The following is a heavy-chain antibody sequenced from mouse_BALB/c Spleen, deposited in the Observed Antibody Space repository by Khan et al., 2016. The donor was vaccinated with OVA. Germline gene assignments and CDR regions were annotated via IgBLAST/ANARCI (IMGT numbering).Heavy chain of an antibody. D-gene: IGHD2-10*01. CDR3: ARQPYYHYYIMDY. CDR2: IWSDGTK. Sequence: VELVESGPGLVAPSQSLSITCTISGFSLTDYGIHWVRQPPGKGLEWLMVIWSDGTKTYNSALKSRLSISKDNSKSQVFLKMNRLQTDNTAMYFCARQPYYHYYIMDYWGQGTSVTVSS. J-gene: IGHJ4*01. CDR1: GFSLTDYG. V-gene: IGHV2-6-1*01.